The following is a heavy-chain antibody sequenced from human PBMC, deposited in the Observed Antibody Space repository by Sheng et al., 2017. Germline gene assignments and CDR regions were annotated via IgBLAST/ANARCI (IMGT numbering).Heavy chain of an antibody. D-gene: IGHD3-9*01. J-gene: IGHJ4*02. CDR1: GYSISSGYY. Sequence: QVQLQESGPGLVKPSETLSLTCTVSGYSISSGYYWGWIRQPPGKGLEWIGSIYHSGSTYYNPSLKSRVTISVDTSKNQFSLKLSSVTAADTAVYYCARDNGLGRYYFDYWGQGTPGPPSPQ. V-gene: IGHV4-38-2*02. CDR3: ARDNGLGRYYFDY. CDR2: IYHSGST.